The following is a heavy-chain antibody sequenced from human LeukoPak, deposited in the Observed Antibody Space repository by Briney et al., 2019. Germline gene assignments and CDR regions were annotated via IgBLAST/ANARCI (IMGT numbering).Heavy chain of an antibody. V-gene: IGHV3-53*01. Sequence: GGSLRLSCAASGFTVSSNYMSWVRQAPGKGLEWVSVIYSGGSTYYADSVKGRFTISRDNSKNTLYLQMNNLRAEDTAVYYCASGSGSYRTPYYYMDVWGTGTAHPVSS. CDR3: ASGSGSYRTPYYYMDV. CDR1: GFTVSSNY. CDR2: IYSGGST. J-gene: IGHJ6*03. D-gene: IGHD3-10*01.